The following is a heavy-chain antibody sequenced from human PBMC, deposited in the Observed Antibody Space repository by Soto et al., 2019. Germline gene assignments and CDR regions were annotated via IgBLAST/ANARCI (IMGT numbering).Heavy chain of an antibody. J-gene: IGHJ3*02. Sequence: GGSLRLSCAASGFTFSSYSMNWVRQAPGKGLEWVSSISSSSSYIYYADSVKGRFTISRDNAKNSLYLQMNSLRAEDTAVYYCARDPDITGTPPIFDIWGQGTMVTVSS. CDR3: ARDPDITGTPPIFDI. CDR1: GFTFSSYS. CDR2: ISSSSSYI. V-gene: IGHV3-21*01. D-gene: IGHD1-7*01.